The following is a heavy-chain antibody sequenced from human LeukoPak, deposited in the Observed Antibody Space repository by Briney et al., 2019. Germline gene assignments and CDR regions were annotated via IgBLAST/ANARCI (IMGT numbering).Heavy chain of an antibody. J-gene: IGHJ4*02. V-gene: IGHV3-7*01. CDR3: ARDTSGGWYGLIDY. Sequence: PGGSLRLSCEASGFTFTSFWMSWVRQAPGKGLEWVANIKQDGSEKYYVDPVKGRFTTSRDNAKNSLYLQMNSLRAEDTAVYYCARDTSGGWYGLIDYWGQGTPVTVSP. D-gene: IGHD6-19*01. CDR1: GFTFTSFW. CDR2: IKQDGSEK.